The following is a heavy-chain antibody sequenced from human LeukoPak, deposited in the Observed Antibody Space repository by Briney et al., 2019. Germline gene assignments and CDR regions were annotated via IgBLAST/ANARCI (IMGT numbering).Heavy chain of an antibody. CDR2: ISWNSGSI. Sequence: PGRSLRLSCAASGFTFDDYAMHWVRQAPGKGLEWVSGISWNSGSIGYADSVKGRFTISRDNAKNSLYLQMNSLRAEDMALYYCAKEAMVRGVIKYYFDYWGQGTLVTVSS. CDR1: GFTFDDYA. D-gene: IGHD3-10*01. CDR3: AKEAMVRGVIKYYFDY. V-gene: IGHV3-9*03. J-gene: IGHJ4*02.